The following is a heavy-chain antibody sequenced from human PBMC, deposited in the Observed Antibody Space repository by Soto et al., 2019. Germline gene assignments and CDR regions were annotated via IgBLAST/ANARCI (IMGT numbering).Heavy chain of an antibody. Sequence: LPETLSLTCTVSGASISSHYWTWIRQPPGKGLEWIGYIYYSGITIYHPSLKSRVSISIDTSKSQFSLQLNSVTAADTAVDYCAKRGTSWSLDSWGQGNLVTVSS. J-gene: IGHJ5*01. V-gene: IGHV4-59*11. CDR3: AKRGTSWSLDS. CDR1: GASISSHY. D-gene: IGHD6-13*01. CDR2: IYYSGIT.